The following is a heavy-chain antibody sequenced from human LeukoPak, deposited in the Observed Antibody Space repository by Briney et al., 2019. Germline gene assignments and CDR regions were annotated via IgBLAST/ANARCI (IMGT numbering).Heavy chain of an antibody. V-gene: IGHV3-74*01. D-gene: IGHD4-17*01. CDR2: LPPDELDI. J-gene: IGHJ6*02. Sequence: GGSLRLSCAASGFTFTNYWMHWVRQAPGMGLVWVSRLPPDELDIIYADSVKGRFTVSRDNAKNTVYLQMNNLRAEDTAVYYCARDHHGDYYYYGMDVWRQGTTVTVSS. CDR1: GFTFTNYW. CDR3: ARDHHGDYYYYGMDV.